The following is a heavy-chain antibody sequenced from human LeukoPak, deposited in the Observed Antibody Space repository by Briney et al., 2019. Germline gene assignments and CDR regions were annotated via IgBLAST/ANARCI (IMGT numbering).Heavy chain of an antibody. V-gene: IGHV4-4*07. D-gene: IGHD6-13*01. Sequence: PSETLSLTCTVSGGSISSYYWSWIRQPAGKGLEWIGRIYTSGSTDYNPSLKSRVTMSVDTSKNQFSLKLSSVTAADTAVYYCARDLQQLATFDAFDIWGQGTMVTVSS. CDR3: ARDLQQLATFDAFDI. CDR1: GGSISSYY. CDR2: IYTSGST. J-gene: IGHJ3*02.